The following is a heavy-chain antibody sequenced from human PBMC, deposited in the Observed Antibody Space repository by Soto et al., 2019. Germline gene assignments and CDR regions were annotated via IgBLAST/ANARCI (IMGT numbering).Heavy chain of an antibody. D-gene: IGHD6-13*01. CDR1: GYSFNSYW. V-gene: IGHV5-10-1*01. CDR2: IDPSDSYT. Sequence: GESLKISCKGSGYSFNSYWITWVRQMPGKGLEWMGRIDPSDSYTNYSPSFQGHVTISADKSTSTAYLQWSSLKASDTAMYYCARHGVAAGDDYWGQGTQVTVSS. CDR3: ARHGVAAGDDY. J-gene: IGHJ4*02.